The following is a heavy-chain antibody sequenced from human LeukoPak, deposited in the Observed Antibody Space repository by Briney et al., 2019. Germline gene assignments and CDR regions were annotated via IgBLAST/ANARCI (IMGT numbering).Heavy chain of an antibody. CDR2: ISYDGSNK. V-gene: IGHV3-30-3*01. CDR1: GFTFSSYA. D-gene: IGHD4-17*01. Sequence: PGGSLRLSCAASGFTFSSYAMHWVRQAPGKGLEWVAVISYDGSNKYYADSVKGRFTISRDNAKNSLYLQMNSLRAEDTAVYYCARRDGDYVLSGFDYWGQGTLVTVSS. J-gene: IGHJ4*02. CDR3: ARRDGDYVLSGFDY.